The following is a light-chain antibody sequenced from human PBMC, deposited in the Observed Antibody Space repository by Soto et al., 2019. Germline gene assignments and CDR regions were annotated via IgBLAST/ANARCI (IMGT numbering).Light chain of an antibody. J-gene: IGLJ1*01. Sequence: QPVLAQPPSASGSPGQSVTISCTGTSSDVGGYIYVSWYQHHPGKAPKLMIYDDNKRPSGIPDRFSGSKSGTSATLGITGFQTGDEADYYCGSWDSSLSAYVFGTGTKLTVL. CDR3: GSWDSSLSAYV. CDR2: DDN. CDR1: SSDVGGYIY. V-gene: IGLV1-51*01.